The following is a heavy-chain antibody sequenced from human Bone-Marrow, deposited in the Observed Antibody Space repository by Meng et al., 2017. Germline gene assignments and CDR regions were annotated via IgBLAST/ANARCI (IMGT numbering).Heavy chain of an antibody. CDR1: GFTFSSYE. CDR2: ISSSGSTI. Sequence: GGPLRLSCAASGFTFSSYEMNWVRQAPGKGLEWVSYISSSGSTIYYAASVKGRFTISRDNAKNSLYLQMNNLRAEDTAVYYCARDFEWPYDAFDIWGQGTMVTVSS. D-gene: IGHD2-8*01. V-gene: IGHV3-48*03. CDR3: ARDFEWPYDAFDI. J-gene: IGHJ3*02.